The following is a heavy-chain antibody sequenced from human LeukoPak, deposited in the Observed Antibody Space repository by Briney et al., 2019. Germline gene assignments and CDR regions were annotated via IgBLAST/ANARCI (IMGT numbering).Heavy chain of an antibody. Sequence: GGSLRLSCAASGFTFDDYGMSWVRQAPGKGLEWVSGINWNGGSTGYADSVKGRFTISRDNAKNSLYLQMNSLRAEDTAVYYCARTRGYSSSPIRTPCFDYWGQGTLVTVSS. CDR1: GFTFDDYG. CDR3: ARTRGYSSSPIRTPCFDY. J-gene: IGHJ4*02. V-gene: IGHV3-20*04. CDR2: INWNGGST. D-gene: IGHD6-6*01.